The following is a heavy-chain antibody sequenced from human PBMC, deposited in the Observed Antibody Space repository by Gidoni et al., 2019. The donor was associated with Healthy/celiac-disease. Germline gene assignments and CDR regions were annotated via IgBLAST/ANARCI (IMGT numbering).Heavy chain of an antibody. D-gene: IGHD1-26*01. CDR2: ISYDGSNK. CDR1: GFTLSRYG. Sequence: QVQLVESGGGVVQPGRSLRLSCAASGFTLSRYGMHWVRQAPGRGLEGVAVISYDGSNKYYADSVKGRVTISRDNSKNTLYLQMNSLRAEDTAVYYCAKDLLRRIVGATEGYYYYGMDVWGQGTTVTVSS. V-gene: IGHV3-30*18. J-gene: IGHJ6*02. CDR3: AKDLLRRIVGATEGYYYYGMDV.